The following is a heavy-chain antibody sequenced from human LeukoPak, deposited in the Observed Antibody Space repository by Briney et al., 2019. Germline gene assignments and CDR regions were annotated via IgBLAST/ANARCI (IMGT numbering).Heavy chain of an antibody. D-gene: IGHD1-14*01. Sequence: ASVKVSCKASGYTFTSYGISWVRQAPGQGLEWMGWISAYNGNRNYEQKLQGRVTMTSDTSTCTAYMDLQSLRSDDTAVYYCARAGSPTVDYWGQGTLVTVSS. CDR2: ISAYNGNR. CDR1: GYTFTSYG. V-gene: IGHV1-18*01. CDR3: ARAGSPTVDY. J-gene: IGHJ4*02.